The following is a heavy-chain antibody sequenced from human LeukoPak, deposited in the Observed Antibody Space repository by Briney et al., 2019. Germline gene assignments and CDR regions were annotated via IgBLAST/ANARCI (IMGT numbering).Heavy chain of an antibody. Sequence: GGSLRLSCAASGFTFSNYAMHWVRQAPGKGLEWVAVISYDGSQKYHADSVKGRFTISRDNAKNSLYLQMKSLRAEDTAVYYCAGDLVGGDYWGQGTLVTVSS. CDR1: GFTFSNYA. V-gene: IGHV3-30*04. D-gene: IGHD3-16*01. J-gene: IGHJ4*02. CDR3: AGDLVGGDY. CDR2: ISYDGSQK.